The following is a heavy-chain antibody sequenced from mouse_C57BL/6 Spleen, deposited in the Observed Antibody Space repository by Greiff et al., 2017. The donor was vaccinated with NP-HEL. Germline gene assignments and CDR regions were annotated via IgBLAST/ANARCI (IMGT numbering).Heavy chain of an antibody. V-gene: IGHV2-5*01. CDR2: IWRGGST. D-gene: IGHD1-1*01. J-gene: IGHJ2*01. CDR1: GFSLTSYG. CDR3: AKSHGSSLYYFDY. Sequence: VQLQQSGPGLVQPSQSLSITCTVSGFSLTSYGVHWVRQSPGKGLEWLGVIWRGGSTDYNAAFMSRLSITKDNSKSQVFFKMNSLQADDTAIYYCAKSHGSSLYYFDYWGQGTTLTVSS.